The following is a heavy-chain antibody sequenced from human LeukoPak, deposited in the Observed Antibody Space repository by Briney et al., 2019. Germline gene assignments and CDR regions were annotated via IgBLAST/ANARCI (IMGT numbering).Heavy chain of an antibody. J-gene: IGHJ4*02. CDR1: GFTFSSYG. D-gene: IGHD4-17*01. V-gene: IGHV3-30*02. CDR2: IRYDGSNK. Sequence: GSLRLSCAASGFTFSSYGMHWVGQAPGKGREWVAFIRYDGSNKYYADSLKGRFTISRDNAKNSLYLQMNSLRAEDTAVYYCARETFSSYGDYPDYWGQGALVTVSS. CDR3: ARETFSSYGDYPDY.